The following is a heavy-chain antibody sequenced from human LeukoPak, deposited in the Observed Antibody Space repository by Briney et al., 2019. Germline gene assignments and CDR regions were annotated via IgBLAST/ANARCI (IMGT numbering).Heavy chain of an antibody. Sequence: GGSLRLSCAASGFTFSNYGMHWVRQAPGKGLEWVAVISYDGSSKYYADSVKGRFTISRDNSKNTLYLQMNSLRAEDTAVYYCSRARSSYGYGDAFDIWGQGTMVTVSS. D-gene: IGHD5-18*01. CDR3: SRARSSYGYGDAFDI. CDR1: GFTFSNYG. V-gene: IGHV3-30*03. J-gene: IGHJ3*02. CDR2: ISYDGSSK.